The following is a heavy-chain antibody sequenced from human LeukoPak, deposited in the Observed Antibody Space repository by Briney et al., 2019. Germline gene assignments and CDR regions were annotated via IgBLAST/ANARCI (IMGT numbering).Heavy chain of an antibody. Sequence: QPGGSLTLSCAASGFTFSGSAIPWVRQASGKGLEWVGRIRSKANAYATAYAASVKGRFTISRDDSMDTAYLQMSSLKTEDTAVYFCTSYYFDSSGYPRIDYWGQGTLVTVSS. D-gene: IGHD3-22*01. J-gene: IGHJ4*02. CDR3: TSYYFDSSGYPRIDY. CDR1: GFTFSGSA. CDR2: IRSKANAYAT. V-gene: IGHV3-73*01.